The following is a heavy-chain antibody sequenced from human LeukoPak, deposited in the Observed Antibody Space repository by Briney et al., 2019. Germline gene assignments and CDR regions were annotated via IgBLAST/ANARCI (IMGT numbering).Heavy chain of an antibody. CDR1: GFTFSSYA. CDR3: ASGPRLRFLEWSTFDY. Sequence: GRSLRLSCAASGFTFSSYAMHWVRQAPGKGLEWVAVISYDGSNKYYADSVKGRFTISRDNSKNTLYLQMNSLRAEDTAVYYCASGPRLRFLEWSTFDYWGQGTLVTVSS. CDR2: ISYDGSNK. V-gene: IGHV3-30-3*01. J-gene: IGHJ4*02. D-gene: IGHD3-3*01.